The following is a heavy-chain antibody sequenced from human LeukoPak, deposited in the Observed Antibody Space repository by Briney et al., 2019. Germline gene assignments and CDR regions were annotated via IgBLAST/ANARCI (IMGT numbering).Heavy chain of an antibody. CDR2: IYYSGTA. V-gene: IGHV4-39*01. Sequence: PSETLSLTCTVSGDSISSNSYYWGWIRQAPGKGLEWIGSIYYSGTAFYNPSLQSRVNISVDTSENQFSPKVTSVTAADTAVYYCARLDGSGWLVDYWGQGTLVTVSS. CDR3: ARLDGSGWLVDY. J-gene: IGHJ4*02. CDR1: GDSISSNSYY. D-gene: IGHD6-19*01.